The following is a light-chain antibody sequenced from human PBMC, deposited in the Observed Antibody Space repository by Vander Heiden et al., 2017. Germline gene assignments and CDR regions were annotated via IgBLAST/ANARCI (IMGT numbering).Light chain of an antibody. CDR1: RSNIGAGFD. CDR2: GKS. J-gene: IGLJ3*02. Sequence: QSVLTQPLSVSVAPGKMVTISCTGSRSNIGAGFDVHWYQQHPGAAPKLLIYGKSNRPSGVPDRFSDSKSDTSASLAITGLQAEDEADYYCQSYDSSLSAWVFGGGTKLTV. V-gene: IGLV1-40*01. CDR3: QSYDSSLSAWV.